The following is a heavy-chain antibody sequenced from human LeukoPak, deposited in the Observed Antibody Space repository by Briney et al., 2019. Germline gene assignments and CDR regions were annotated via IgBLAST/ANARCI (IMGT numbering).Heavy chain of an antibody. CDR3: ARDGSDNWGLFDN. Sequence: SETLSLTCSVSGGSISGTSYCWGWIRQPPGKGPEWIGSHYHTGRIYHNPSLNRRVTISVDTSKNQFSLKLRSVTDADTSVYYCARDGSDNWGLFDNWGRGTLVTVSS. V-gene: IGHV4-39*07. D-gene: IGHD1-1*01. CDR1: GGSISGTSYC. J-gene: IGHJ4*02. CDR2: HYHTGRI.